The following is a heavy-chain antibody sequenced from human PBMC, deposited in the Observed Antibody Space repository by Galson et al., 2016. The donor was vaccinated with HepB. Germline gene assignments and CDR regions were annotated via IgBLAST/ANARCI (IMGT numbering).Heavy chain of an antibody. J-gene: IGHJ4*02. D-gene: IGHD6-13*01. CDR1: GDSVSSDSAA. V-gene: IGHV6-1*01. CDR3: ARESQQLYYFDY. Sequence: CAIPGDSVSSDSAAWNWIRQSPSRGLEWLGRTYYRSKWYNDYAVSVKSRITINPDTSKNQFSLQLNSVTPEDAAVYYCARESQQLYYFDYWAQGTLVTVSS. CDR2: TYYRSKWYN.